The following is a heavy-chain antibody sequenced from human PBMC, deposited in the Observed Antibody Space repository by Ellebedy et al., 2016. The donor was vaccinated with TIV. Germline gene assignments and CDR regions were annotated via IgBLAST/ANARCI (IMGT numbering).Heavy chain of an antibody. Sequence: AASVKVSCKASGYTFTGYAMNWVRQAPGHGLEWLGWINTNTRNPTYAQGFTGRFVFSLDTSVSTAYLQISSLKADETAVYYCARVGGGCGGGGCDFDYWGQGTLVTVSS. CDR1: GYTFTGYA. J-gene: IGHJ4*02. V-gene: IGHV7-4-1*02. CDR2: INTNTRNP. CDR3: ARVGGGCGGGGCDFDY. D-gene: IGHD2-15*01.